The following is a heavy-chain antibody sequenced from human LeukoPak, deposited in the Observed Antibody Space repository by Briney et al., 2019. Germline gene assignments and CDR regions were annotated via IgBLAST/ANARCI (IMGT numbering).Heavy chain of an antibody. J-gene: IGHJ4*02. CDR1: GFPFGDYA. D-gene: IGHD3-3*01. CDR2: IRSKTYGGTT. Sequence: GGSLRLSCIASGFPFGDYAVNWVRQAPGKGLEWVGFIRSKTYGGTTEYAASVKGRFTISRGDSKSIAYLQMNSLETEDTALYYCTRDRWSGASPYYFDYWGQGTLVTVSS. V-gene: IGHV3-49*04. CDR3: TRDRWSGASPYYFDY.